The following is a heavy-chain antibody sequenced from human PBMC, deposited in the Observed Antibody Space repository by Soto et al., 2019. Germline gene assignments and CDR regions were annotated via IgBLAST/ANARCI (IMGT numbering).Heavy chain of an antibody. CDR3: ATGGSGTSYYSWYHFDF. CDR2: IKVKADGGTT. Sequence: EVQLVESGGGLVKPGGSLRLSCAASGFTFVNAWMNWVRQAPGKGLEWVGRIKVKADGGTTDYAGPVKGRFSISRDDSKNTLYLQMNSLKIDDTAVYYCATGGSGTSYYSWYHFDFWGEGTRVTATS. V-gene: IGHV3-15*07. D-gene: IGHD3-22*01. J-gene: IGHJ4*02. CDR1: GFTFVNAW.